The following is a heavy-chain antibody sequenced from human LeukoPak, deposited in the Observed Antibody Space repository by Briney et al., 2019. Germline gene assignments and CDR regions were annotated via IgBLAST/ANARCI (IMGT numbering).Heavy chain of an antibody. CDR2: INHSGST. CDR3: ASKRVVSSAFDI. J-gene: IGHJ3*02. D-gene: IGHD2-15*01. V-gene: IGHV4-34*01. CDR1: GGSFSGYY. Sequence: SETLSLTCAVYGGSFSGYYWSWIRQPPGEGLEWIGEINHSGSTNYNPSLKSRVTISLDKSKNQFSLKLTSMTAADTAVYYCASKRVVSSAFDIWGQGTVVTVSS.